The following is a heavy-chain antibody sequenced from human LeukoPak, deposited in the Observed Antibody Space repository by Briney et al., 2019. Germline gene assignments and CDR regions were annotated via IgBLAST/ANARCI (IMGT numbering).Heavy chain of an antibody. CDR3: ARGYYGMDL. CDR1: GYTFIGQY. V-gene: IGHV1-2*02. CDR2: INPKTGDT. Sequence: GASVKVSCKASGYTFIGQYLYWARQTPGQGLEWMGWINPKTGDTDSAQNFQGRVTMTRDTSVNTVYMALSRLTSDDTAVYYCARGYYGMDLWGQGTTVTVSS. J-gene: IGHJ6*02.